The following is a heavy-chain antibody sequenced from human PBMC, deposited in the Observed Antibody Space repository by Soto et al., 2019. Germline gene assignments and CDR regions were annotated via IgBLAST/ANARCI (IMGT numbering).Heavy chain of an antibody. J-gene: IGHJ4*02. CDR1: GGSFSGYY. CDR3: ARGGGGSSWYRSPKYVY. D-gene: IGHD6-13*01. Sequence: TLSLTCAVYGGSFSGYYWSWIRQPPGKGLEWIGEINHSGSTNYNPSLKSRVTISVDTSKNQFSLKLSSVTAADTAVYYCARGGGGSSWYRSPKYVYWGQGTLVTVSS. CDR2: INHSGST. V-gene: IGHV4-34*01.